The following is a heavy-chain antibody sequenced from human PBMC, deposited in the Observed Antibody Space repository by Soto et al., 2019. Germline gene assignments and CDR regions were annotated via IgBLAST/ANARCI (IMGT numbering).Heavy chain of an antibody. D-gene: IGHD2-15*01. Sequence: QVQLVQSGAAVVKPGASVKVSCKASGYSFTSYAISWVRQAPGQGLEWMGWISASNGNTDHAQKLQGRVTMTTDTSTSTTYLELRSRRSDDTAVYYWVRDGGVVVPRTLWWTFDYWGPGTLVTVSS. CDR2: ISASNGNT. CDR3: VRDGGVVVPRTLWWTFDY. V-gene: IGHV1-18*01. J-gene: IGHJ4*02. CDR1: GYSFTSYA.